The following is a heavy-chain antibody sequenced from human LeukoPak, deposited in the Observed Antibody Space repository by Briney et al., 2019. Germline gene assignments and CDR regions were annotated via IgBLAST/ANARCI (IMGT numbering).Heavy chain of an antibody. V-gene: IGHV4-61*08. D-gene: IGHD6-6*01. CDR3: ARVRGSSSV. CDR2: INHSGST. CDR1: GGTISSGDYY. J-gene: IGHJ4*02. Sequence: PSETLSLTCTVSGGTISSGDYYWSWIRQPPGKGPEWIGEINHSGSTNYNPSLKSRVTISVDTSKNQFSLKLSSVTAADTAVYYCARVRGSSSVWGQGTLVTVSS.